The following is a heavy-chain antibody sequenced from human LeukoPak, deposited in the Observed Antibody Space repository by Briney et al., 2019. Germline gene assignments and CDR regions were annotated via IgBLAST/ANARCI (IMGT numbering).Heavy chain of an antibody. CDR2: IYYSGST. CDR1: GGSISSSSYY. D-gene: IGHD6-19*01. CDR3: ARGGGVRTGSGWRPGNWFDP. V-gene: IGHV4-39*07. J-gene: IGHJ5*02. Sequence: SETLSLTCTVSGGSISSSSYYWGWIRQPPGKGLEWIGSIYYSGSTYYSPPLESRITISIDTSKNQFSLKLNSVTAADTAVYYCARGGGVRTGSGWRPGNWFDPWGQGTLVIVSS.